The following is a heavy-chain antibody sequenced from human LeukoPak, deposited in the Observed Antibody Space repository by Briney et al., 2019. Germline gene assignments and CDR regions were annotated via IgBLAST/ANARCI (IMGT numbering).Heavy chain of an antibody. CDR3: ARRPRGGDPLIGEYFDY. Sequence: PSETLSLTCTVSGVSVSSGSYYRSWIRQPPGKGLEWIGYIYYSGSTNYNPSLKSRVTISVDTSKNQFSLKLSSVTAADTAVYYCARRPRGGDPLIGEYFDYWGQGTLVTVSS. J-gene: IGHJ4*02. D-gene: IGHD2-21*02. CDR1: GVSVSSGSYY. V-gene: IGHV4-61*01. CDR2: IYYSGST.